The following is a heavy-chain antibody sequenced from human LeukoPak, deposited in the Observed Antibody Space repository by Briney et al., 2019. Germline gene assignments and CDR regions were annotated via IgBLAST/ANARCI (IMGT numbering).Heavy chain of an antibody. CDR2: IWNDGSKK. J-gene: IGHJ4*02. Sequence: PGGSLRLSCAASGFTFSTYGMHWVRQAPGKGLEWVAVIWNDGSKKYYADSVKGRFTISRDNYKSVLYLQMNTLRVDDTAVYYCAKDRNIVIIPAAIEGFDHWGLGTLVTVSS. D-gene: IGHD2-2*01. CDR1: GFTFSTYG. CDR3: AKDRNIVIIPAAIEGFDH. V-gene: IGHV3-33*06.